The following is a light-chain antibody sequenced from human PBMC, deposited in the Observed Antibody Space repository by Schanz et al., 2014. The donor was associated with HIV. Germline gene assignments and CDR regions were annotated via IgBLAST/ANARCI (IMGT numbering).Light chain of an antibody. J-gene: IGLJ3*02. CDR1: SSDVGGYNY. V-gene: IGLV2-14*01. Sequence: QSALTQPASVSGSPGQSITISCTGTSSDVGGYNYVSWYQQHPGKVPKLIIYDVTDRPSGVPDRFSGSKSGTSASLAISGLRSEDEADYYCATWDDSLSAWVFGGGTQLTVL. CDR2: DVT. CDR3: ATWDDSLSAWV.